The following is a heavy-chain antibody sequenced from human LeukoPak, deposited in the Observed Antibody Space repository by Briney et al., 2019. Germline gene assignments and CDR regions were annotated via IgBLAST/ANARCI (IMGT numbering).Heavy chain of an antibody. CDR3: ARYEHSSSSFDY. CDR1: GFTLSSYS. D-gene: IGHD6-6*01. CDR2: ISSSSTHI. Sequence: GRSLRLSCAASGFTLSSYSMNWVRQAPGKGLEWVSYISSSSTHIYYADSVKGRFTISRDNARNSLYLQMNSLRAEDTAIYYCARYEHSSSSFDYWGQGTLVTVSS. V-gene: IGHV3-21*01. J-gene: IGHJ4*02.